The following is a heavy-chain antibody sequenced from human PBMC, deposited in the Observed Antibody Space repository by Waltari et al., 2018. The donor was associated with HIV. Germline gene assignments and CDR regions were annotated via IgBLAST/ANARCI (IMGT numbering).Heavy chain of an antibody. Sequence: QVQLQQWGAGLLKPSETLSLTCAVYGWSFSDYYWSWIRQPPGKGLEWIGEIDQRRNTNYNPSLKGRVTISLDTSKNQFSLKLTSVTAADTALYYCATLRSITEGPPIDSWGQGTLVTVSS. J-gene: IGHJ4*02. CDR1: GWSFSDYY. CDR2: IDQRRNT. V-gene: IGHV4-34*02. CDR3: ATLRSITEGPPIDS.